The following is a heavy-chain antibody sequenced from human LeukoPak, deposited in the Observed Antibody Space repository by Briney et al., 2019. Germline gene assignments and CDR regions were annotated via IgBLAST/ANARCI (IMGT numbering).Heavy chain of an antibody. CDR3: ATSRDGYYYGMDV. J-gene: IGHJ6*02. V-gene: IGHV4-59*01. CDR2: IYYSGST. D-gene: IGHD5-24*01. CDR1: GGSISSYY. Sequence: SGTLSLTCSVSGGSISSYYWSWIRQPPGKGLEWIGYIYYSGSTNYNPSLKSRVTISVDTSKNQFSLKLSSVTAADTAVYYCATSRDGYYYGMDVWGQGTTVTVSS.